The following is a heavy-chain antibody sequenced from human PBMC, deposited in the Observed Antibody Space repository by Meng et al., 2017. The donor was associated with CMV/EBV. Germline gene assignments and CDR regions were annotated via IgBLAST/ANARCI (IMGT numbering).Heavy chain of an antibody. J-gene: IGHJ3*02. D-gene: IGHD2-8*02. CDR1: GFTFSSYW. CDR2: IKQDGSEK. Sequence: GESLKISCAASGFTFSSYWMSWVRQAPGKGLEWVANIKQDGSEKYYVDSVKGRFTISRDNAKNSLYLQMNSLRAGDTAVYYCARATGDAFDIWGQGTMVTVSS. V-gene: IGHV3-7*01. CDR3: ARATGDAFDI.